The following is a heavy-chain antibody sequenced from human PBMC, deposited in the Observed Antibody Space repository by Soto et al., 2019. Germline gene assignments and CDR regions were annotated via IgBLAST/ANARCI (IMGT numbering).Heavy chain of an antibody. D-gene: IGHD3-10*01. CDR2: IYYNSKRE. CDR1: GFTSNDYA. Sequence: EGQLVESGGGLVQPGRSLRLSCAASGFTSNDYAMHWVRQVPGKGLEWVAGIYYNSKREGYGDSVKGRFTIFRDNAKNSLYLQMNSLRPEDTALYYCIKDIEAGVADYWGRGTLVTVSS. V-gene: IGHV3-9*02. J-gene: IGHJ4*02. CDR3: IKDIEAGVADY.